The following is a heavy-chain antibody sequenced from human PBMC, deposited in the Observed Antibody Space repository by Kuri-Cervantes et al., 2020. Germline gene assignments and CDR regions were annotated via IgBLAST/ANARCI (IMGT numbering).Heavy chain of an antibody. V-gene: IGHV1-8*02. CDR3: ARRWDYYDSSGYYKGGHYYYYYMDV. CDR1: GYTFTNDD. Sequence: ASVKVSCKASGYTFTNDDITWVRQATGQGFEWMGWMNPNSGNTGYAQKFQGRVTMTTDTSTSTAYMELRSLRSDDTAVYYCARRWDYYDSSGYYKGGHYYYYYMDVWGKGTTVTVSS. D-gene: IGHD3-22*01. CDR2: MNPNSGNT. J-gene: IGHJ6*03.